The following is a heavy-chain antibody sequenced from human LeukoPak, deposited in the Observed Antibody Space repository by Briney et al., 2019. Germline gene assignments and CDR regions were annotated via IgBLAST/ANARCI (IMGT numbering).Heavy chain of an antibody. CDR2: ISGSGYNT. CDR3: ATSTTSFDY. D-gene: IGHD1-14*01. Sequence: PGGSLRLSCAASGFTFSSYAMTWARQAPGKGLEWVSSISGSGYNTYYADSVKGRFTISRDNSKNTLYLQMNSLRAEDTAIYYCATSTTSFDYWGQGTLVTVSS. J-gene: IGHJ4*02. V-gene: IGHV3-23*01. CDR1: GFTFSSYA.